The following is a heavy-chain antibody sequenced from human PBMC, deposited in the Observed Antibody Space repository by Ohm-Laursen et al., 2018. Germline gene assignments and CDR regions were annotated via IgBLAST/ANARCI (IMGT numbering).Heavy chain of an antibody. Sequence: TLSLTCTVSSGAINSGGSYWTWIRQHPRRGLEWIGSLYHSGSTFYNPSLESRLSILIDTSKNQFSLKLSSVTAADTAVYYCARVGDGYPLDYWGQGTLVTVSS. V-gene: IGHV4-31*03. J-gene: IGHJ4*02. CDR3: ARVGDGYPLDY. D-gene: IGHD5-24*01. CDR2: LYHSGST. CDR1: SGAINSGGSY.